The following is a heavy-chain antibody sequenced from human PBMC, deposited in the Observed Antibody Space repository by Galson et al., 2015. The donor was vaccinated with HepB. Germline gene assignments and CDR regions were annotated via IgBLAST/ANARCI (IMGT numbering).Heavy chain of an antibody. CDR1: GFTFSSYS. Sequence: SLRLSCAASGFTFSSYSMNWVRQAPGKGLEWVSYISSSSSTIYYADSVKGRFTISRDNAKNSLYLQMNSLRAEDTAVYYCARGFIAVAGTIPYWGQGTLVTVSS. CDR3: ARGFIAVAGTIPY. CDR2: ISSSSSTI. D-gene: IGHD6-19*01. J-gene: IGHJ4*02. V-gene: IGHV3-48*01.